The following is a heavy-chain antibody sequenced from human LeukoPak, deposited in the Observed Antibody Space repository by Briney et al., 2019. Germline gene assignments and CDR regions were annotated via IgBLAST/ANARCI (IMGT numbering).Heavy chain of an antibody. Sequence: SYTLSLTCAVYAGSFSGDDWSWIRQPPRKGLDWTGEINHNGSTHYNPSLKSRVTISVDTSKNQFSLKLSSVTAADTVFYHAEGGIRDFDWFHFDYWGQGTLVTVSS. V-gene: IGHV4-34*01. J-gene: IGHJ4*02. CDR1: AGSFSGDD. CDR3: EGGIRDFDWFHFDY. CDR2: INHNGST. D-gene: IGHD3-9*01.